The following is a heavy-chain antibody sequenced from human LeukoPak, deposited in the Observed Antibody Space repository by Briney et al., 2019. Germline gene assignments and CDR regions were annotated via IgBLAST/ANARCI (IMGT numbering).Heavy chain of an antibody. J-gene: IGHJ4*02. Sequence: GGSLRLSCAASGFTFNTYAMTWVRQAPGKGLEWVSAISGGGNYMYYTDSVKGRFTTSRDNSKNTLYLQMSSLRAEDPAVYFCAKNRATGLAFYDSWGQGTQVTVSS. D-gene: IGHD5-24*01. CDR2: ISGGGNYM. CDR3: AKNRATGLAFYDS. V-gene: IGHV3-23*01. CDR1: GFTFNTYA.